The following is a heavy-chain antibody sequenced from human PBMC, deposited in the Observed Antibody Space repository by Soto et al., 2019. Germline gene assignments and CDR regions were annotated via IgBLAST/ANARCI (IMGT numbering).Heavy chain of an antibody. CDR2: IKSKTDGGTT. CDR1: EFTFTYAW. D-gene: IGHD3-16*02. J-gene: IGHJ4*02. CDR3: TSLYYGH. Sequence: LRLSCAASEFTFTYAWMSWVRQAPGKGLEWVGRIKSKTDGGTTDYAAPVKGRLTISRDESQNTLYLQMNSLKTEDTAVYYCTSLYYGHWGQGTLVTVSS. V-gene: IGHV3-15*01.